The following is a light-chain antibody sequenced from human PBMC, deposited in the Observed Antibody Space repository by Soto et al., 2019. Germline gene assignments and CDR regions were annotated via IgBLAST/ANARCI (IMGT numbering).Light chain of an antibody. Sequence: MAQSPATLSVTPGEGVTLSCRAGQSITSNLAWYQQKPGQAPRLLIYGASTRATGIPARFSGSGSGTEFTLTISSLQSEDFAVYYCQQYNNWPLTFGGGTKVDIK. CDR1: QSITSN. J-gene: IGKJ4*01. V-gene: IGKV3-15*01. CDR2: GAS. CDR3: QQYNNWPLT.